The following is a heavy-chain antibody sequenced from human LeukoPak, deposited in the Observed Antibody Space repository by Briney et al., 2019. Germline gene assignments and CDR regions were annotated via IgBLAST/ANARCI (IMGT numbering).Heavy chain of an antibody. V-gene: IGHV3-48*03. CDR1: GFTFSTYE. CDR2: ISGSGTTI. CDR3: AREGNYYFDY. Sequence: PGGSLRLSCAASGFTFSTYEMHWVRQAPGKGLEWVSYISGSGTTIYYADSVKGRFTISRDNAKNSPILQMNGLRAEDTAVYYCAREGNYYFDYWGQGTLVTVSS. D-gene: IGHD1-7*01. J-gene: IGHJ4*02.